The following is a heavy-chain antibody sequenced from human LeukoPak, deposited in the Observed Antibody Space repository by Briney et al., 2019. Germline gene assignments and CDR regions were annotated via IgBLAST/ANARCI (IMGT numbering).Heavy chain of an antibody. J-gene: IGHJ5*02. CDR2: INTDGSST. CDR1: GFTFSSYW. V-gene: IGHV3-74*01. Sequence: GGSLRLSCAASGFTFSSYWMYWVRQAPGKGLVWVSHINTDGSSTTYADSVKGRFTISRDNAKNTVYLQMNSLRVEDTAVYYCASADGGRYYFDPWGQGTLVTVSS. CDR3: ASADGGRYYFDP. D-gene: IGHD1-26*01.